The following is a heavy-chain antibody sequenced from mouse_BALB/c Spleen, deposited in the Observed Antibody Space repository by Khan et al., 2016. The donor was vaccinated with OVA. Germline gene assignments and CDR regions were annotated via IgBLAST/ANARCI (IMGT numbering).Heavy chain of an antibody. CDR1: GYTLTDYG. Sequence: QIQLVQSGPDLKKPGETVKISCKASGYTLTDYGMNWVKQTPGKGLKWMGWINTYTGEPTYADDFKGRFAFSLETSASTAYLQIINLKNEDTATYYCTRSKGNYLFAYWGQGTLVTVS. CDR3: TRSKGNYLFAY. J-gene: IGHJ3*01. V-gene: IGHV9-3-1*01. D-gene: IGHD2-1*01. CDR2: INTYTGEP.